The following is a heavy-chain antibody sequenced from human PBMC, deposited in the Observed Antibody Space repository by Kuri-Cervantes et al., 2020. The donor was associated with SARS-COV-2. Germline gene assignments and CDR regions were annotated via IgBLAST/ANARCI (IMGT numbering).Heavy chain of an antibody. D-gene: IGHD6-6*01. J-gene: IGHJ4*02. CDR3: ARGGIAARPSPFDY. Sequence: ASVQVSCKASGYTFTGYYMHGVRQAPGQGLEWMGWINPNSGGTNSAQKFQGRVTMTRDTSISTAYMELSRLRSDDTAGYYCARGGIAARPSPFDYWGQGTLVTVSS. V-gene: IGHV1-2*02. CDR2: INPNSGGT. CDR1: GYTFTGYY.